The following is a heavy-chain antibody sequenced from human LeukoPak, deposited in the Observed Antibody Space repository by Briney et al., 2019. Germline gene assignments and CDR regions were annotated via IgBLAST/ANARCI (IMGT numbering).Heavy chain of an antibody. V-gene: IGHV3-53*01. CDR1: GFTVSDTY. J-gene: IGHJ4*02. CDR3: AGATKWLTHGF. D-gene: IGHD6-19*01. CDR2: IFDAGRT. Sequence: GGSLRLSCAASGFTVSDTYMSWVRQAAGKGWEWVSTIFDAGRTTYGDSVKGRFTVSRDTYKNTLFLQMKSLRADDTAVCYCAGATKWLTHGFWGQGTLVTVSS.